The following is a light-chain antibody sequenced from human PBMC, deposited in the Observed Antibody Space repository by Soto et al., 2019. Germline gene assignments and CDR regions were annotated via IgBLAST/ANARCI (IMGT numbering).Light chain of an antibody. CDR3: SSYAGSNNFV. CDR1: SGDIGSYTY. V-gene: IGLV2-14*01. Sequence: QSVLTQPASVSGSPGQSITISCTGTSGDIGSYTYVSWYQQYPGKAPKLLISEVTNRPSGVSNRFSGSKSGNTASLTISGLQAEDEAHYYCSSYAGSNNFVFGSGTKLTVL. CDR2: EVT. J-gene: IGLJ1*01.